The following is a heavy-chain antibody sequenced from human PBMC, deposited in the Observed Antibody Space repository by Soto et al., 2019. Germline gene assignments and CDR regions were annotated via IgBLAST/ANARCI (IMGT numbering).Heavy chain of an antibody. CDR2: IKQDGSGK. V-gene: IGHV3-7*01. J-gene: IGHJ6*03. CDR3: VRGCGSSSCPYYLDV. D-gene: IGHD6-13*01. Sequence: GGALMLSCEASGLTFSTYWMSWVRQAAGKGLEWVATIKQDGSGKSYGDSVRGRFTISRDNAQSSLYLQMSSLRAEDTAVYYCVRGCGSSSCPYYLDVWGKATPVTVSS. CDR1: GLTFSTYW.